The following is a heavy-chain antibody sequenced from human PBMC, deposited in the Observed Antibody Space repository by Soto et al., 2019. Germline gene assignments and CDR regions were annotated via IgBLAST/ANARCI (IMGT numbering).Heavy chain of an antibody. J-gene: IGHJ6*02. CDR1: GYTFTGYY. V-gene: IGHV1-2*02. D-gene: IGHD3-3*01. CDR3: ARRLRSSYGMDV. CDR2: INPNSGST. Sequence: ASVKVSCKASGYTFTGYYMHWVRQAPGQGLEWMGWINPNSGSTNYAQKFQGRVTMTRDTSISTAYMELSRLRSDDTAAYYCARRLRSSYGMDVWGQGTTVTVSS.